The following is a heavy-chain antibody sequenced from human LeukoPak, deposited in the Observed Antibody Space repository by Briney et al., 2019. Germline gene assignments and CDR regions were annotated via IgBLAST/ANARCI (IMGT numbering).Heavy chain of an antibody. D-gene: IGHD3-3*01. Sequence: SETLSLTCTVSGGSISSSSYYWGWIRQPPGKGLEWIGSMYYSGSTYYNPSLKSRVTISVDTSKNQFSLKLSSVTAADTAVYYCARAGLTVYNWFDPWGQGTLVTVSS. CDR3: ARAGLTVYNWFDP. CDR1: GGSISSSSYY. J-gene: IGHJ5*02. V-gene: IGHV4-39*01. CDR2: MYYSGST.